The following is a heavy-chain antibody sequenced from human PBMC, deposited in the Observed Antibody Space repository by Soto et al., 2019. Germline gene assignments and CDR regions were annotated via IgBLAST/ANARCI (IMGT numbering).Heavy chain of an antibody. CDR3: ARVSRHYYDSSGYYPHFDY. J-gene: IGHJ4*02. D-gene: IGHD3-22*01. CDR2: IYYSGST. V-gene: IGHV4-59*08. Sequence: SETLSLTCTVSGGSISSYYWSWIRQPPGKGLEWIGYIYYSGSTNYNPSLKSRVTISVDTSKNQFSLKLSSVTAADTAVYYCARVSRHYYDSSGYYPHFDYWGQGTLVTVYS. CDR1: GGSISSYY.